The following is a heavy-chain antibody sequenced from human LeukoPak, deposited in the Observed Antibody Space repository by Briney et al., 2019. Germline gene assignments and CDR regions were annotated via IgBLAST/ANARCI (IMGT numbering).Heavy chain of an antibody. D-gene: IGHD2-2*01. V-gene: IGHV4-59*01. CDR2: IYYSGST. J-gene: IGHJ3*02. Sequence: SETLSLTCTVSGGSIRSYYWSWIRQPPGKGLEWIGYIYYSGSTNYNPSLKSRVTISVDTSKNQFSLKLSSVTAADTAVYYCARVVQRYCSSTRCFTAAFDIWGQGTMVTVSS. CDR3: ARVVQRYCSSTRCFTAAFDI. CDR1: GGSIRSYY.